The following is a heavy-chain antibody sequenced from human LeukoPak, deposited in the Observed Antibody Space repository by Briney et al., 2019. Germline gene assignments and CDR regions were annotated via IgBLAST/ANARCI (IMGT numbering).Heavy chain of an antibody. J-gene: IGHJ4*02. CDR3: ATARDYSLDY. D-gene: IGHD3-10*01. Sequence: ASVKVSCKASGYTFTSYGISWVRQAPGKGLEWMGGFDPEDGETIYAQKFQGRVTMTEDTSTDTAYMELSSLRSEDTAVYYCATARDYSLDYWGQGTLVTVSS. V-gene: IGHV1-24*01. CDR1: GYTFTSYG. CDR2: FDPEDGET.